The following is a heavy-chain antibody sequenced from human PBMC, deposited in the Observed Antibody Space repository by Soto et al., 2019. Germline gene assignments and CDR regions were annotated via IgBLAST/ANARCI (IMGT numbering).Heavy chain of an antibody. CDR1: GGSISSGDYY. CDR3: ARERPDGSRLDP. Sequence: QVQLQESGPGLVKPSQTLSLTCTVSGGSISSGDYYWSWIRQPPGKGLEWLGYIYYSGSTSYNPSLKSRVTISVDTSKHQFSLKLSSVTAADTAVYYCARERPDGSRLDPWGQGTLVTVSS. J-gene: IGHJ5*02. V-gene: IGHV4-30-4*01. D-gene: IGHD6-13*01. CDR2: IYYSGST.